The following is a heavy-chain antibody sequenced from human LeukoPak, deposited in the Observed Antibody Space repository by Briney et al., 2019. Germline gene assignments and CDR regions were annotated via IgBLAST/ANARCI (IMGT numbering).Heavy chain of an antibody. J-gene: IGHJ6*03. D-gene: IGHD2/OR15-2a*01. CDR3: AKDAYGGATFFYYMDV. CDR1: GLTFDDYT. Sequence: DRSLRLSCAGSGLTFDDYTMDWFRQTPGKGLEWVSGISWNSGNIAYADFVGGRFTISRDNAKNSLSLQMNSLSDEDTAVYYCAKDAYGGATFFYYMDVWGKGTTVTVSS. CDR2: ISWNSGNI. V-gene: IGHV3-9*01.